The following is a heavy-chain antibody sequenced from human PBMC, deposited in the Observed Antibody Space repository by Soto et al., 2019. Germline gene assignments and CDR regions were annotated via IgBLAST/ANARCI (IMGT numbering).Heavy chain of an antibody. J-gene: IGHJ2*01. D-gene: IGHD2-2*01. V-gene: IGHV3-23*01. CDR1: GFTFSSYA. CDR3: AKSAGGYCSTTTCAGNFAYFDL. Sequence: EVQLLESGGGLVQPGGSLRLSCAASGFTFSSYAMSWVRQAPGKGLEWVSGISGSGDSTYYADSVKGRFTISRDNSKSTLYLQMNSLRADDTAVYYCAKSAGGYCSTTTCAGNFAYFDLWGRGTLVTVSS. CDR2: ISGSGDST.